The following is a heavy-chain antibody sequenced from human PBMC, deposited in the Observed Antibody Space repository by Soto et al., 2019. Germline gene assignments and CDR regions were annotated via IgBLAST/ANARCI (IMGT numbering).Heavy chain of an antibody. D-gene: IGHD6-6*01. CDR1: GESISSGGYY. V-gene: IGHV4-31*03. CDR3: ARAFSSSSAVDL. CDR2: IYDSESA. Sequence: QVQLQESGPGLVKPSQTLSLTCTVSGESISSGGYYWSWIRHHPGKGLEWIGYIYDSESAYYNPSLKGRVTISLDTSTNPFAMRLSSVTAADTAVYFCARAFSSSSAVDLWGQGTQVTVSS. J-gene: IGHJ5*02.